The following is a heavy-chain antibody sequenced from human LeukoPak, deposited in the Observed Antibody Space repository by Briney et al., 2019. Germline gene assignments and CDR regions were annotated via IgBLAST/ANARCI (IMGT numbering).Heavy chain of an antibody. J-gene: IGHJ5*02. CDR2: IKQDGSEK. Sequence: GGSLRLSCAASGFTFSSYWMSWVRQAPGKGLEWVANIKQDGSEKYYVDSVKGRFTISRDNAKNSLYLQMNSLRAEDTAVYYCARVSGWFHWGFDPWGQGTLVTVSS. V-gene: IGHV3-7*01. D-gene: IGHD6-19*01. CDR1: GFTFSSYW. CDR3: ARVSGWFHWGFDP.